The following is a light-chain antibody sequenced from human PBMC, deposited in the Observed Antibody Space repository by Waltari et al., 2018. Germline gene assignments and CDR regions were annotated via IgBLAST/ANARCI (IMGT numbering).Light chain of an antibody. J-gene: IGKJ4*01. CDR1: QSVSNNV. V-gene: IGKV3-20*01. CDR2: GAS. CDR3: QQYDSIVLT. Sequence: EIVLTQSPGTLSLSPGERATLSCRASQSVSNNVLNWYQQKPGQAPRLLIYGASSRATGIPDRFSCSGSGTDFTITISRLEPEDFAVYYCQQYDSIVLTFGGGTKVEI.